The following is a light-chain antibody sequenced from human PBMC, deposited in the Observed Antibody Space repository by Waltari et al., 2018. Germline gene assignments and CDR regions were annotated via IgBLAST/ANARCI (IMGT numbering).Light chain of an antibody. Sequence: QSALTQPRSVSGSPGQSVTISCTGTSSDVGGYNYVSWYQQHPGKAPKLMIYDVSKRSSGVPVRLSGSKSATTASLPIPGLQDVDEADDYCCSYAGSYTWVFGGGSKLPVL. V-gene: IGLV2-11*01. CDR2: DVS. CDR1: SSDVGGYNY. J-gene: IGLJ3*02. CDR3: CSYAGSYTWV.